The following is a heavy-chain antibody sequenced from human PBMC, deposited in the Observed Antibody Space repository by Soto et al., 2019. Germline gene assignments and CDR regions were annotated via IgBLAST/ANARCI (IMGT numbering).Heavy chain of an antibody. CDR3: AAGGGLPRYY. CDR2: IYHSEST. Sequence: SETLSLTCAVSGGSISSGGYSWSWIRQPPGKGLEWIGYIYHSESTYYNPSLKSRVTISVDRSKNQFSLKLSSVTAADTAVYYCAAGGGLPRYYWGQGTLVTVSS. D-gene: IGHD5-12*01. J-gene: IGHJ4*02. V-gene: IGHV4-30-2*01. CDR1: GGSISSGGYS.